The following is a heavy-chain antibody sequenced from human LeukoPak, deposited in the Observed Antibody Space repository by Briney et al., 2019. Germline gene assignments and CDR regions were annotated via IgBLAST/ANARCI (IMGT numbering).Heavy chain of an antibody. V-gene: IGHV4-4*03. D-gene: IGHD4-17*01. Sequence: PPGTLSLTCAVSGVSISTGDGWSWVHPPPGGRLEWIGEIHHSGSAAYNPSLKSRVIISVDKSKIQFSLNLNSVTAADTAVYYCVRNGDYSADYWGQGTLVTVSS. CDR1: GVSISTGDG. CDR2: IHHSGSA. CDR3: VRNGDYSADY. J-gene: IGHJ4*02.